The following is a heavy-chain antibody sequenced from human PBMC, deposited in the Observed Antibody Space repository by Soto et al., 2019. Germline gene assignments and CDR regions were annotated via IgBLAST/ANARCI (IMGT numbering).Heavy chain of an antibody. D-gene: IGHD3-10*01. CDR1: GFTFSSYS. V-gene: IGHV3-48*01. Sequence: VGSLRLSCAASGFTFSSYSMNWVRQAPGKGLEWVSYISSSSSTIYYADSVKGRFTVSRDGSKNTLYLQMSSLRAEDTALYYCAKGRGGSGSLTPRVDFWGQGTLVTVSS. CDR2: ISSSSSTI. CDR3: AKGRGGSGSLTPRVDF. J-gene: IGHJ4*02.